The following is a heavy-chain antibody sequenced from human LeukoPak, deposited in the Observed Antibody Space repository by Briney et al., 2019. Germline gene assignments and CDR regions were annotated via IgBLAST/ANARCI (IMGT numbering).Heavy chain of an antibody. V-gene: IGHV3-21*04. CDR2: ISSSSSYI. D-gene: IGHD3-10*01. J-gene: IGHJ4*02. CDR3: AADGVRGVITPRFDY. Sequence: PGGSLRLSCAASGFTFSSYSMNWVRQAPGKGLEWVSSISSSSSYIYYADSVKGRSTISRDNSKNTLYLQMNSLRAEDTAVYYCAADGVRGVITPRFDYWGQGTLVTVSS. CDR1: GFTFSSYS.